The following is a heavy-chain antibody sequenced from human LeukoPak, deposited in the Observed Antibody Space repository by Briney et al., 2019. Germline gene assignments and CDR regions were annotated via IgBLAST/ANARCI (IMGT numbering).Heavy chain of an antibody. Sequence: SVKVSCKASGGTFSSYAISWVRQAPGQGLEWMGGIIPIFGTANYAQKFQGRVTMTRNTSISTAYMELSSLRSEDTAVYYCARGSSGGFDYWGQGTLVTVSS. CDR1: GGTFSSYA. J-gene: IGHJ4*02. CDR3: ARGSSGGFDY. D-gene: IGHD6-19*01. V-gene: IGHV1-69*05. CDR2: IIPIFGTA.